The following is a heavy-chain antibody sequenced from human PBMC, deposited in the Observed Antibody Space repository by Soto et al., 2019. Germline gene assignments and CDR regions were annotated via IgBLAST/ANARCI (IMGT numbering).Heavy chain of an antibody. CDR3: ARAGGYDFWSGYYPNWEQASLRMDV. D-gene: IGHD3-3*01. CDR1: GFTFSSYS. CDR2: ISSSSSTI. Sequence: GGSLRLSCAASGFTFSSYSMNWVRQAPGKGLEWVSYISSSSSTIYYADSVKGRFTISRDNAKNSLYLQMNSLRDEDTAVYYCARAGGYDFWSGYYPNWEQASLRMDVWGQGTTVTVSS. J-gene: IGHJ6*02. V-gene: IGHV3-48*02.